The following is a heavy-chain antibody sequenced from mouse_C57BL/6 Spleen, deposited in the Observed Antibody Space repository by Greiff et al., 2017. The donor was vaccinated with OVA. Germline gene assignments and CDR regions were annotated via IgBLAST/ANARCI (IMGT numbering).Heavy chain of an antibody. CDR2: IDPSSGGT. CDR1: GYTFTSYW. V-gene: IGHV1-72*01. Sequence: QVHVKQPGAELVKPGASVKLSCKASGYTFTSYWMHWVKQRPGRGLEWIGRIDPSSGGTKYNEKFKSKATLTVDKPSSTAYMQLSSLTSEDSAVDYCARGTYYGSTSLDYWGQGTTLTVSS. J-gene: IGHJ2*01. CDR3: ARGTYYGSTSLDY. D-gene: IGHD1-1*01.